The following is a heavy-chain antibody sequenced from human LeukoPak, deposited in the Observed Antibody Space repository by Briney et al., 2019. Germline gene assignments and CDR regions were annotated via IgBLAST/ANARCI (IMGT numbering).Heavy chain of an antibody. CDR3: ARDPRPPYCGGDCYSFWFDP. Sequence: QSGGSLRLSCAASGFTFSSYAMHWVRQAPGKGLEWVAVISYDGSNKYYADSVKGRFTISRDNSKNTLYLQMNSLRAEDTAAYYCARDPRPPYCGGDCYSFWFDPWGQGTLVTVSS. D-gene: IGHD2-21*02. J-gene: IGHJ5*02. CDR1: GFTFSSYA. CDR2: ISYDGSNK. V-gene: IGHV3-30-3*01.